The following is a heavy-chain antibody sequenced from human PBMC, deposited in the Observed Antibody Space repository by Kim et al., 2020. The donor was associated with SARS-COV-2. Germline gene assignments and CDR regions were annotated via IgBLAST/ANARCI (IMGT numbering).Heavy chain of an antibody. CDR3: ARGHDSSGWSYFDY. D-gene: IGHD6-19*01. Sequence: ADSVKGRFTIPRDNCNNTLYLQMNRLRAEDTAVYYCARGHDSSGWSYFDYWGQGTLVTVSS. V-gene: IGHV3-33*01. J-gene: IGHJ4*02.